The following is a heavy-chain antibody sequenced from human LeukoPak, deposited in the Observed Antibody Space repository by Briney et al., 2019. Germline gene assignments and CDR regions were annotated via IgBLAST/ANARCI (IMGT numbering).Heavy chain of an antibody. J-gene: IGHJ6*03. Sequence: SETLSLTCTVSGGSISSSSYYWGWIRQPPGKGLEWIGSIYYSGSTYYNPSLKSRVTISVDTSKNQFSLKLSSVTAADTAVYYCARQAVAYYYYMDVWGKGTTVTVPS. V-gene: IGHV4-39*01. CDR3: ARQAVAYYYYMDV. CDR2: IYYSGST. D-gene: IGHD6-19*01. CDR1: GGSISSSSYY.